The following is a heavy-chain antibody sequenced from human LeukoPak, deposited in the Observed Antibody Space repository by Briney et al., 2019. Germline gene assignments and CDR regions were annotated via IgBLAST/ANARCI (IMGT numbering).Heavy chain of an antibody. J-gene: IGHJ4*02. CDR2: ISYDGSNK. Sequence: PGRSLRLSCAASGFTFSSYGMHWVRQAPGKGLEWVAVISYDGSNKYYADSMKGRFTISRDNSKNTLYLQMNSLRAEDTAVYYCARGGYDYVWGSYTYPNHPLDYWGQGTLVTVSS. V-gene: IGHV3-30*03. CDR1: GFTFSSYG. D-gene: IGHD3-16*01. CDR3: ARGGYDYVWGSYTYPNHPLDY.